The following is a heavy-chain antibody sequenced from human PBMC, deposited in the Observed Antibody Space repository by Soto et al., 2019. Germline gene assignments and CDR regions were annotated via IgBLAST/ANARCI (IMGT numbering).Heavy chain of an antibody. CDR1: GFTFSSYA. Sequence: GGSLRLSCAASGFTFSSYAMHWVRQAPGKGLEWVAVISYDGSNKYYADSVKGRFTISRGNSKNTLYLQMNSLRAEDTAVYYCAREVVVTDWGQGTLVTVSS. CDR3: AREVVVTD. V-gene: IGHV3-30-3*01. CDR2: ISYDGSNK. D-gene: IGHD3-22*01. J-gene: IGHJ4*02.